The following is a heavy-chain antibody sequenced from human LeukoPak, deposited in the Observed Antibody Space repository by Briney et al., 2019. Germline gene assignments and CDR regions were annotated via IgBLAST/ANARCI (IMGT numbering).Heavy chain of an antibody. CDR1: GYTFTNYG. D-gene: IGHD3-10*01. V-gene: IGHV1-18*01. Sequence: GASVKVSCKASGYTFTNYGLSWVRQAPGQGLEWMGWISAYNGNTNYAQKFQGRVTMTTDTSTSAAYMELRSLRSDDTAVYYFGRPGRGATANTFDPWGQGTLVIVSS. CDR2: ISAYNGNT. CDR3: GRPGRGATANTFDP. J-gene: IGHJ5*02.